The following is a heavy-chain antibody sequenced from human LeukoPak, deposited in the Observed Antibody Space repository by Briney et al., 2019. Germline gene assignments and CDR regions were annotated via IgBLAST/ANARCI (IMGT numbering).Heavy chain of an antibody. J-gene: IGHJ3*02. D-gene: IGHD6-13*01. V-gene: IGHV1-69*13. Sequence: GASVKVSCKASGGTFSSYAISWVRQAPGQGLEWMGGIIPIFGTANYAQKFQGRVTITADESTSTAYMELSSLRSEDTAVYYCASLGYSHDAFDIWGQGTMVTVSS. CDR3: ASLGYSHDAFDI. CDR2: IIPIFGTA. CDR1: GGTFSSYA.